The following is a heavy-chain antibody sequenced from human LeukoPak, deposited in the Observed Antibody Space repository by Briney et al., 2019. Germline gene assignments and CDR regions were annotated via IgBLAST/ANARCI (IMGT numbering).Heavy chain of an antibody. J-gene: IGHJ5*02. Sequence: GESLKISCKGSGYSFTSYWIGWVGQMPGKGLEWMGIIYPGDSDTRYSPSFQGQVTISADKSISTAYLQWSSLKASDTAMYYCARQGCSSTSCYFNWFDPWGQGTLVTVSS. V-gene: IGHV5-51*01. D-gene: IGHD2-2*01. CDR1: GYSFTSYW. CDR3: ARQGCSSTSCYFNWFDP. CDR2: IYPGDSDT.